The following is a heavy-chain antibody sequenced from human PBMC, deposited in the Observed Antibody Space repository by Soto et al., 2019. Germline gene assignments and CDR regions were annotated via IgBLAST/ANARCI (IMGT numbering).Heavy chain of an antibody. CDR3: AEGIAARRYYGMDV. CDR1: GGSISSGGYY. D-gene: IGHD6-6*01. CDR2: IYYSGST. J-gene: IGHJ6*02. V-gene: IGHV4-31*03. Sequence: NPSETLSLTCTVSGGSISSGGYYWSWIRQHPGKGLEWIGYIYYSGSTYYNPSLKSRVTISVDTSKNQFSLKLSSVTAADTAVYYCAEGIAARRYYGMDVWGQGTTVTVSS.